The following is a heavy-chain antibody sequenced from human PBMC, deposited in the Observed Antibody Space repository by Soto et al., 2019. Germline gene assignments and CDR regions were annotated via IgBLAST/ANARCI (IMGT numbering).Heavy chain of an antibody. D-gene: IGHD1-1*01. J-gene: IGHJ4*02. Sequence: QVQLVQSGAEVKKPGASVIVSCKASGYTFTIYYIQWVRQAPGQGLEWMGRINPTDGATSYAQKFQGSVTMNSDTSTSTVYMEVNSLRSEGTAVYYCARALAPCNSSDFWGQGTLVTVSS. CDR3: ARALAPCNSSDF. V-gene: IGHV1-46*01. CDR2: INPTDGAT. CDR1: GYTFTIYY.